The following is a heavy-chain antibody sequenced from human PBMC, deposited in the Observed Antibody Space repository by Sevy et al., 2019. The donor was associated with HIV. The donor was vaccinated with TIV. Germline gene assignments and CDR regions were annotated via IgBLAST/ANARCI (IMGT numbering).Heavy chain of an antibody. Sequence: GSLRLSCAATGITFSSHAMHWVRQAPGKGLEWVTIISYDGSNKYYADSVKGRFTISRDNSKNTLYLQMNSLRAEDTAVYYCARADYGDYSGEFDYWGQGTLVTVSS. J-gene: IGHJ4*02. V-gene: IGHV3-30-3*01. CDR3: ARADYGDYSGEFDY. CDR2: ISYDGSNK. CDR1: GITFSSHA. D-gene: IGHD4-17*01.